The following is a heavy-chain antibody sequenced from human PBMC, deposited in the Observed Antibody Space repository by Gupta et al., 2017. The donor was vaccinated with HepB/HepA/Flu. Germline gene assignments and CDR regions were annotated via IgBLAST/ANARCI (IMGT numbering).Heavy chain of an antibody. J-gene: IGHJ4*02. V-gene: IGHV3-7*01. CDR1: GFTVSNHW. CDR2: IKLDGSDK. CDR3: ARNGGQIDY. Sequence: EVQLVESGGGLVQPGGSLSLSCAASGFTVSNHWMSWVRQAPGKGLEWVANIKLDGSDKYYIDSVKGRFTISRDNAKNSLYLQMNSLRFEDTAVYYCARNGGQIDYWGQGTLVTVSS. D-gene: IGHD3-16*01.